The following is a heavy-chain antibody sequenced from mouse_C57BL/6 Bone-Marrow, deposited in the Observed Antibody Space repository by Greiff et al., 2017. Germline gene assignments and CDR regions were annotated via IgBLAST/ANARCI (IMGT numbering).Heavy chain of an antibody. V-gene: IGHV1-81*01. Sequence: QVQLKESGAELARPGASVKMSCKASGYTFTSSGISWVKQRTGPGLEWIGEIYPRSGNTYYNEKFKGKATLTAEQSSSTAYMELRILPSEYSAVYFCARWYYGSSPYFDYWGQGTTLTVSS. CDR1: GYTFTSSG. D-gene: IGHD1-1*01. J-gene: IGHJ2*01. CDR3: ARWYYGSSPYFDY. CDR2: IYPRSGNT.